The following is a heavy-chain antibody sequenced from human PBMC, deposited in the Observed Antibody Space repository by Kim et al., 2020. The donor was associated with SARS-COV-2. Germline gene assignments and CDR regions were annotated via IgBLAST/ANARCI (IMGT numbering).Heavy chain of an antibody. CDR2: IYYSGNT. CDR1: GGSISSSSYY. Sequence: SETLSLTCTVSGGSISSSSYYWGWIRQPPGKGLEWIESIYYSGNTYYNPSLKSRVTISVDTSKNQFSLKLSSVIAADTAVYYCARLMGYYMDVWGKGTTVTVSS. J-gene: IGHJ6*03. V-gene: IGHV4-39*01. CDR3: ARLMGYYMDV. D-gene: IGHD3-10*01.